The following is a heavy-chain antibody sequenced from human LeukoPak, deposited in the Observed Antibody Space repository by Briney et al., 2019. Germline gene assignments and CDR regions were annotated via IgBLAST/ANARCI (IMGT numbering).Heavy chain of an antibody. CDR3: ARDYYDSSGSLDY. D-gene: IGHD3-22*01. CDR1: GYTFTSYG. CDR2: ISAYNGNT. V-gene: IGHV1-18*01. Sequence: GASVKVSCKASGYTFTSYGISCVRQAPGQWREWNGWISAYNGNTNYAQKLQGRITMTTDTSTSTAYMALRSLTYDDTAVYYCARDYYDSSGSLDYWGQGTLVNV. J-gene: IGHJ4*02.